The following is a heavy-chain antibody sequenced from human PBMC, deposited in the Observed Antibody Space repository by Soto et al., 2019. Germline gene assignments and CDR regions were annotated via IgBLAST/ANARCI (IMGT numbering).Heavy chain of an antibody. Sequence: GASVKGACKASGYTLTSYAMHWVRQAPGQRLEWMGWINAGNGNTKYSQKFQGRVTITRDTSASTAYMELSSLRSEDTAVYYCARADSSSSLNWSDPWGQGTLVTVSS. J-gene: IGHJ5*02. CDR3: ARADSSSSLNWSDP. CDR1: GYTLTSYA. CDR2: INAGNGNT. D-gene: IGHD6-6*01. V-gene: IGHV1-3*01.